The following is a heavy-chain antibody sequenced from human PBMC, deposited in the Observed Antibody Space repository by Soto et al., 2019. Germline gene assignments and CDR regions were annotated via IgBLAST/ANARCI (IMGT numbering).Heavy chain of an antibody. V-gene: IGHV3-15*01. CDR3: TTDRGSRDFWSGYLLQYYGMDV. CDR1: GFTISNAW. J-gene: IGHJ6*02. CDR2: IKSTTDSGTT. D-gene: IGHD3-3*01. Sequence: SLRLSCEASGFTISNAWMSWVRQAPGKGLEWVGRIKSTTDSGTTDYAAPVKGRFTISRDESKNTLYLQMNSLKTEDTAVYYCTTDRGSRDFWSGYLLQYYGMDVWGQGTTVTVSS.